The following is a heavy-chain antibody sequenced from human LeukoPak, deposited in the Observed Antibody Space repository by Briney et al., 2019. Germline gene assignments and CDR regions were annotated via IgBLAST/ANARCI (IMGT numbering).Heavy chain of an antibody. D-gene: IGHD3-3*01. CDR2: INHSGST. CDR3: ARGALITIFGVVIMGAQGPYFDY. V-gene: IGHV4-34*01. J-gene: IGHJ4*02. CDR1: GGSIIDYY. Sequence: PSGTLSLTYAVYGGSIIDYYWSWIRQPPGKGLEWSGEINHSGSTNYNPSLKSRVTISVDTSKNQFSLKLSSVTAADTAVYYCARGALITIFGVVIMGAQGPYFDYWGQGTLVTVSS.